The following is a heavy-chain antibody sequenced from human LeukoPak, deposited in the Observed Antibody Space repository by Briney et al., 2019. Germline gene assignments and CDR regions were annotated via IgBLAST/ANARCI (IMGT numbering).Heavy chain of an antibody. Sequence: SSETLSLTGTVSGGSISGNSFYWGWVRQPPGKGLEWIGNIYYTGITYYNPSLKSRVTISVDTSKNQFSLKLNSVTAADTAVYYCASPGITTFDYWGQGTLVTVSS. CDR1: GGSISGNSFY. D-gene: IGHD3-22*01. J-gene: IGHJ4*02. V-gene: IGHV4-39*01. CDR2: IYYTGIT. CDR3: ASPGITTFDY.